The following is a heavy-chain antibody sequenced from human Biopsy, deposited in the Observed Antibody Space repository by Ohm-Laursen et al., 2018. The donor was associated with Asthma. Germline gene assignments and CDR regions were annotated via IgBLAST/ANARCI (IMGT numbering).Heavy chain of an antibody. CDR1: GFSFADCA. CDR3: AKSADYYDSTDYLDF. D-gene: IGHD3-22*01. J-gene: IGHJ4*01. CDR2: ISWNSGNI. Sequence: SLRLSCTASGFSFADCAMPCVRQAPGQGLEWVSSISWNSGNIDYADSVKGRFTFSRDNAKTSLYLQMQSLRPEDTAFYYCAKSADYYDSTDYLDFWGRGTLVTVSS. V-gene: IGHV3-9*01.